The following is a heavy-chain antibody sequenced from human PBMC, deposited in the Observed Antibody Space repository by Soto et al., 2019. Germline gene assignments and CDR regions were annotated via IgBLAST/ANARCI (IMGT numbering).Heavy chain of an antibody. CDR3: AKHLRYCSSTSCYSGSYYGMDV. CDR1: GFTFSSYG. CDR2: ISYDGSNK. J-gene: IGHJ6*02. Sequence: QVQVVESGGGVVQPGRSLRLSCAASGFTFSSYGMHWVRQAPGKGLEWVAVISYDGSNKYYADSVKGRFTISRDNSKNTLYLQMNSLRAEDTAVYYCAKHLRYCSSTSCYSGSYYGMDVWGQGTTVTVSS. D-gene: IGHD2-2*01. V-gene: IGHV3-30*18.